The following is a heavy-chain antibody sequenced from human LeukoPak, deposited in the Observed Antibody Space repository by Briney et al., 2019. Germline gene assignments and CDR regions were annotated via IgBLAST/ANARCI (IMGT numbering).Heavy chain of an antibody. CDR2: ISYDGSNK. V-gene: IGHV3-30*18. CDR1: GFTFSSYG. D-gene: IGHD3-3*01. CDR3: AKDFVFWSGYISYYYYGMDV. Sequence: PGGSLRLSCAASGFTFSSYGMHWVRQAPGKGLEWVAVISYDGSNKYYADSVKGRFTISRDNSKNTLYPQMNSLRAEDTAVYYCAKDFVFWSGYISYYYYGMDVWGQGTTVTVSS. J-gene: IGHJ6*02.